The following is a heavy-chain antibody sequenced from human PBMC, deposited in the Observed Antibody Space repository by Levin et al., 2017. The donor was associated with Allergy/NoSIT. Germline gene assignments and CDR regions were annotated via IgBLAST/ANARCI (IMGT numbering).Heavy chain of an antibody. Sequence: SETLSLTCTVSGGSISSGGYYWSWIRQHPGKGLEWIGYIYYSGSTYYNPSLKSRVTISVDTSKNQFSLKLSSVTAADTAVYYCAREGGDYYGSGHYFDYWGQGTLVTVSS. J-gene: IGHJ4*02. CDR3: AREGGDYYGSGHYFDY. V-gene: IGHV4-31*03. CDR2: IYYSGST. CDR1: GGSISSGGYY. D-gene: IGHD3-10*01.